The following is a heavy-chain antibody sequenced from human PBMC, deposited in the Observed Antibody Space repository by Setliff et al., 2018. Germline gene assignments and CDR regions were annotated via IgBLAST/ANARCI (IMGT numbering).Heavy chain of an antibody. CDR2: MYYSEIT. D-gene: IGHD1-26*01. CDR3: ARDNTMVGATDY. CDR1: GGSISTHY. J-gene: IGHJ4*02. Sequence: NPSETLSLTCTVSGGSISTHYWSWIRQPPGKGLEWVGYMYYSEITKYNPSLKSRVTISVDTSKNQFSLRLRSVTAADTAVYFCARDNTMVGATDYWGLGTLVTVSS. V-gene: IGHV4-59*11.